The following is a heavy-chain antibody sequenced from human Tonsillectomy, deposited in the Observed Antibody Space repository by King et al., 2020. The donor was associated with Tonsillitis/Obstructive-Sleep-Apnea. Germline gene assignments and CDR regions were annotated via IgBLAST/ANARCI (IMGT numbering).Heavy chain of an antibody. CDR2: IKSKAYGATT. CDR1: GFTFDDYA. V-gene: IGHV3-49*04. D-gene: IGHD6-25*01. CDR3: TSVSSNSQSGGWYFDL. J-gene: IGHJ2*01. Sequence: VQLVESGGGLVQPGRSLRLSCTASGFTFDDYAMNWVRQAPGKGLEWVGFIKSKAYGATTEYAASVKGRFTISRDDSKRIAYLQMNSLRTEDTAVYHCTSVSSNSQSGGWYFDLWGRGTLVTVSS.